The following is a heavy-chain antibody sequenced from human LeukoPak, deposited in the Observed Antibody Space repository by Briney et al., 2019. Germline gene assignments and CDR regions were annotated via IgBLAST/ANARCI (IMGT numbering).Heavy chain of an antibody. CDR2: ISAYNGNT. CDR1: GYTFTSYG. D-gene: IGHD3-10*01. CDR3: VSGSGSYYNDYYYYGMDV. V-gene: IGHV1-18*01. Sequence: ASVKVSCKASGYTFTSYGISWVRQAPGQGLEWMGWISAYNGNTNYAQKLQGRVTMTTDTSTSTAYMELRSLRSDDTAVYYCVSGSGSYYNDYYYYGMDVWGQGTTVTVSS. J-gene: IGHJ6*02.